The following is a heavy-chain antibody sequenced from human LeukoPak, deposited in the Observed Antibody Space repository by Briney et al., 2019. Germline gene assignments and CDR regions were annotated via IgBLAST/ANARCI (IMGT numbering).Heavy chain of an antibody. CDR2: IYYSGSP. CDR3: ARLSITMKVVVS. J-gene: IGHJ4*02. V-gene: IGHV4-39*01. D-gene: IGHD3-22*01. Sequence: SETLSLTCTVSGGSISSSIYYWGCIRQPPWKGLEWIGNIYYSGSPYYNPSLKSRVTISVYTSKNQFSLKLSSVTAADTAVYYCARLSITMKVVVSWGQGTLVSVSS. CDR1: GGSISSSIYY.